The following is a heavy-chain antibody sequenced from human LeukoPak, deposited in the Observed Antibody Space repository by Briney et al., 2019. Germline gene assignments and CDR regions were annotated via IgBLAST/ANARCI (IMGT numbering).Heavy chain of an antibody. CDR2: ISYDGSNK. J-gene: IGHJ6*02. V-gene: IGHV3-30*18. CDR1: GFTFSSYG. D-gene: IGHD4-17*01. Sequence: GGSLRLSCAASGFTFSSYGMHWVRQAPGKGLEWVAVISYDGSNKYYADSEKGRFTISRDNSKNTLYLQMNSLRAEDTAVYYCAKGYLYGDYYSYYYYGMDVWGQGTTVTVSS. CDR3: AKGYLYGDYYSYYYYGMDV.